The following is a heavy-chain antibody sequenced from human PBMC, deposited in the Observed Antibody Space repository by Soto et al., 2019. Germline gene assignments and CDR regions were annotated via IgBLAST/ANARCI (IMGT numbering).Heavy chain of an antibody. CDR2: IYYSGST. Sequence: SETLSLTCTVSGGSISSYYWSWIRQPPGKGLEWIGYIYYSGSTNYNPSLKSRVTISVDTSKNQFSLKLSSVTAADTAVYYCAREKDYALNWFDPWGQGTLVTVSS. D-gene: IGHD4-17*01. J-gene: IGHJ5*02. V-gene: IGHV4-59*01. CDR3: AREKDYALNWFDP. CDR1: GGSISSYY.